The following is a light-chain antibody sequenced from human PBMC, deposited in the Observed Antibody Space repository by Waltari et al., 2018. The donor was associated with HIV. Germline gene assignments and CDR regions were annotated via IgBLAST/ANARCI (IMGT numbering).Light chain of an antibody. CDR2: EVR. J-gene: IGLJ2*01. CDR1: SSDVGKYNL. Sequence: QSALTQPASVSGSRGQSITISCPGTSSDVGKYNLVSWYQQHPGKAPKLILYEVRNRPAGVSNRSAGSKSGNTASMTISGLQAEDEADYYCTSYTSTTSVIFGGGTRLTV. V-gene: IGLV2-14*02. CDR3: TSYTSTTSVI.